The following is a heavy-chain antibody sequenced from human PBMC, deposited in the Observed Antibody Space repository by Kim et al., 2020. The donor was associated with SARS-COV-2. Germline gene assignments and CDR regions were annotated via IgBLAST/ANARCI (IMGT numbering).Heavy chain of an antibody. V-gene: IGHV1-69*13. J-gene: IGHJ3*02. D-gene: IGHD6-6*01. CDR3: ARDSSSSVSLDHDAFDI. CDR2: IIPIFGTA. CDR1: GGTFSSYA. Sequence: SVKVSCKASGGTFSSYAISWVRQAPGQGLEWMGGIIPIFGTANYAQKFQGRVTITADESTSTAYMELSSLRSEHTAAYYCARDSSSSVSLDHDAFDIWGQGTMVTVSS.